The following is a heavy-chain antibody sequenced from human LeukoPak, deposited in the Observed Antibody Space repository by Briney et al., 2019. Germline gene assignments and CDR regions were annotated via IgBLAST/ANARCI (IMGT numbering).Heavy chain of an antibody. CDR1: GGSISSYY. CDR2: IYYSGST. CDR3: ARERGSGPRILDY. J-gene: IGHJ4*02. D-gene: IGHD3-10*01. Sequence: SETLSLTCTVSGGSISSYYWSWIRQPPGKGLEWIGYIYYSGSTNYNPSLKSRVTISVDTSKNQFSLKLSSVTAADTAVYYCARERGSGPRILDYWGQGTLVTVSS. V-gene: IGHV4-59*01.